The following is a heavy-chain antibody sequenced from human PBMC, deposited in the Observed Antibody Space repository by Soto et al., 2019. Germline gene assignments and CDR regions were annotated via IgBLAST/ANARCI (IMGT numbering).Heavy chain of an antibody. V-gene: IGHV3-53*01. CDR1: GFTVSSNY. D-gene: IGHD3-9*01. CDR2: IYSGGST. CDR3: AKYNGDYDILTGYYTYNWFDP. Sequence: GGSLRLSCAASGFTVSSNYMSWVRQAPGKGLEWVSVIYSGGSTYYADSVKGRFTISRDNSKNTLYLQMNSLRAEDTAVYYCAKYNGDYDILTGYYTYNWFDPWGQGTLVTVSS. J-gene: IGHJ5*02.